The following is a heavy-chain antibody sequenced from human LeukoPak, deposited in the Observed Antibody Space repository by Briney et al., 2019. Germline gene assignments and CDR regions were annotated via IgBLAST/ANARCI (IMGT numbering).Heavy chain of an antibody. D-gene: IGHD5-24*01. CDR1: GFTFSDYY. Sequence: GSLRPSCAASGFTFSDYYMSWIRQAPGKGLEWVSYITSSSSYTNYAEFLKGRFTISRDNAKKSLYLQMNSLRVEDTAVYYCARSRVNGYNRGFDYWGQGTLVTVSS. CDR3: ARSRVNGYNRGFDY. V-gene: IGHV3-11*03. J-gene: IGHJ4*02. CDR2: ITSSSSYT.